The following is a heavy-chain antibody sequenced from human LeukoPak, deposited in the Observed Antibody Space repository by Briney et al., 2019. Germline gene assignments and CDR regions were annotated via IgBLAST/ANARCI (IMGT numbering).Heavy chain of an antibody. J-gene: IGHJ4*02. Sequence: AAVTVSCKASGYTFTSYYMHWVRQPPGQGLEWMGIINPSAGSTSYAQKFQGRVTMTTDTSTSTVFMELSSLRSEDTAVYYCASSIVYCSSTSCYFNWGQGTLVTVSS. CDR1: GYTFTSYY. D-gene: IGHD2-2*01. CDR3: ASSIVYCSSTSCYFN. CDR2: INPSAGST. V-gene: IGHV1-46*01.